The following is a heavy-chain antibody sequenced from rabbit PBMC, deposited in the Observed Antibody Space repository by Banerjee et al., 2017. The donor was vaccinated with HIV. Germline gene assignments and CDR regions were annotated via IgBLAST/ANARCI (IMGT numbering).Heavy chain of an antibody. J-gene: IGHJ4*01. V-gene: IGHV1S40*01. CDR3: ARDLAYNGYFTFNL. CDR1: GFSFSSNYN. CDR2: IYAGSSGST. D-gene: IGHD1-1*01. Sequence: QSLEESGGDLVKPGASLTLTCTASGFSFSSNYNMCWVRQAPGKGMEWIACIYAGSSGSTYYANWAKGRFTISKTSSTTVTLQMTSLTAADTATYFCARDLAYNGYFTFNLWGQGTLVTVS.